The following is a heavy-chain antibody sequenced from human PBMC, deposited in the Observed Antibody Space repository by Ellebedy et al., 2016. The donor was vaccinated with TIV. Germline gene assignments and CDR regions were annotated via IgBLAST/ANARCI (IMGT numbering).Heavy chain of an antibody. CDR1: SYTFTSYG. Sequence: ASVKVSXKASSYTFTSYGISCVRQPPGQGLEWMGWISAYNGNTNYAQKLQGRVTMTTDTSTSTAYMELRSLRSDDTAVYYCARDSGGIAVAGTDPFDYWGQGTLITVSS. V-gene: IGHV1-18*04. CDR3: ARDSGGIAVAGTDPFDY. D-gene: IGHD6-19*01. J-gene: IGHJ4*02. CDR2: ISAYNGNT.